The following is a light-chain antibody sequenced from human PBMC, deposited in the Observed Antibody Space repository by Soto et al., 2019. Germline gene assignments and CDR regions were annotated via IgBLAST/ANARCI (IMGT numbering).Light chain of an antibody. V-gene: IGKV1-5*03. CDR2: KAS. CDR3: HHYNSYSGA. Sequence: DIQMTQSPSFVSASVGDSVTISCRASQGITSWLAWYQQKPGKAPKLLIYKASTLKSGVPSRFSGSGSGTEFTLTISSLQPDDFATYYCHHYNSYSGAFGQGTKV. J-gene: IGKJ1*01. CDR1: QGITSW.